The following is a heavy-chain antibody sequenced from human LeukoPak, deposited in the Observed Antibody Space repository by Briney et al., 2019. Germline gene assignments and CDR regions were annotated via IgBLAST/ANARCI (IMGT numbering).Heavy chain of an antibody. V-gene: IGHV1-2*02. Sequence: DSVKVSCKASGYTFTGYYIHWVRQAPGQGLEWMGWINPNSGGTNYAQKFQGRVTLTRDTSISTAYMELSRLRSDDTAVYYCARVGLYGSGSYLSYWGQGSLVTVSS. J-gene: IGHJ4*02. CDR2: INPNSGGT. CDR3: ARVGLYGSGSYLSY. D-gene: IGHD3-10*01. CDR1: GYTFTGYY.